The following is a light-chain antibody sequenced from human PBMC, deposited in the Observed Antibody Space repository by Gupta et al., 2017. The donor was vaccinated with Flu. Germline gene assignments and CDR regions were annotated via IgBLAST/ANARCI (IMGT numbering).Light chain of an antibody. CDR3: QQFNNYLVT. CDR2: DAS. J-gene: IGKJ2*01. V-gene: IGKV1D-13*01. CDR1: QGISSA. Sequence: AIQLTQSPSSLSASVGDSVTITCRARQGISSALAWYQQKPGKAPKLLIYDASSLESGVPSRFSGSGSGTDFTLTISSLQPEDFATYYCQQFNNYLVTFGQGTKLEIK.